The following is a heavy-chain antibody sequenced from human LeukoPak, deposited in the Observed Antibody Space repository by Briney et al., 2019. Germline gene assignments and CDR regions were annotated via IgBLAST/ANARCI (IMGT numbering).Heavy chain of an antibody. CDR1: GGSISSSSYY. J-gene: IGHJ4*02. Sequence: PSETLSLTCTVSGGSISSSSYYWGWIRQPPGKGLEWIGSIYYSGSTYYNPSLKSRVTISVDTSKNQFSLKLSSVTAADTAVYYCAREHVPDRHFDYWGQGTLVTVPS. V-gene: IGHV4-39*07. CDR2: IYYSGST. CDR3: AREHVPDRHFDY. D-gene: IGHD3-16*02.